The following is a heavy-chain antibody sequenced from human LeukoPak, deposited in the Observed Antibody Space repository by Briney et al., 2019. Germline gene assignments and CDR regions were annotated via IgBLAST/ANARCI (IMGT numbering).Heavy chain of an antibody. J-gene: IGHJ4*02. Sequence: PSETLSLTCTVSGGSISSKSYYWSWIRQPAGKGLEWIGRIYATGSTDYNPSLKSRVTISRDMSKNEFSLILSSVTAADTAVYFCARDSPPAYCSSGSCYFDSWGQGTLVTVSS. CDR3: ARDSPPAYCSSGSCYFDS. CDR2: IYATGST. V-gene: IGHV4-61*02. CDR1: GGSISSKSYY. D-gene: IGHD2-15*01.